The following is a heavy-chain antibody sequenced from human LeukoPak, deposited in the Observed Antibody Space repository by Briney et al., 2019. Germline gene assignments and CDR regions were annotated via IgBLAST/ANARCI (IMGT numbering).Heavy chain of an antibody. D-gene: IGHD3-16*01. CDR1: GYTFTSYG. V-gene: IGHV1-18*01. CDR3: AREQYVWGSLPPDY. Sequence: PLASVKVSCKASGYTFTSYGISWVRQAPGQGLEWMGWISAYNGNTNYAQKLQGRVTMTTDTSTSTAYMELRSLRSDDTAVYYCAREQYVWGSLPPDYWGQGTLVTVSS. CDR2: ISAYNGNT. J-gene: IGHJ4*02.